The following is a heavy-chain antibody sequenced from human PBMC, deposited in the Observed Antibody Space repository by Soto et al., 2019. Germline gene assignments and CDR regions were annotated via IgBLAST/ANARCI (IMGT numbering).Heavy chain of an antibody. J-gene: IGHJ3*02. V-gene: IGHV1-69*01. Sequence: QVQLVQSGAEVKKPGSSVKVSCKASGGTFNNYAISWVRQAPGQGLEWMGGIIPLFGTTNYAQKFQGRVTITADESTSTAYMELSSLRSEDTAFYYCARPRSHYYDRSAERAFDIWGQGTVVTVSS. CDR2: IIPLFGTT. CDR1: GGTFNNYA. CDR3: ARPRSHYYDRSAERAFDI. D-gene: IGHD3-22*01.